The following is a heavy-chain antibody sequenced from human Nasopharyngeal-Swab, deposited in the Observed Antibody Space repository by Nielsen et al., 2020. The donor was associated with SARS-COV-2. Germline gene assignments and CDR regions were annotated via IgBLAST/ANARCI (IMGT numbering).Heavy chain of an antibody. CDR2: IYYSGST. V-gene: IGHV4-59*01. CDR3: ARAHIVVVPAHNWFDP. J-gene: IGHJ5*02. Sequence: WLRQPPGKGLEGIGYIYYSGSTNYNPSLKSRVTISVDTSKNQFSLKLSSVTAADTAVYYCARAHIVVVPAHNWFDPWGQGTLVTVSS. D-gene: IGHD2-2*01.